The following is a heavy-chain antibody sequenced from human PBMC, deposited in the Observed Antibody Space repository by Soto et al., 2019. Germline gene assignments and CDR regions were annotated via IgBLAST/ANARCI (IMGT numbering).Heavy chain of an antibody. Sequence: PGGSLRLSCAASGFTFSSYWMSWVRQAPGKGLEWVANIKQDGSEKYYVDSVKGRFTISRDNAKNSLYLQMNSLRAEDTAVYYCAIIVVEMAFDYWGQGTLVTVSS. CDR1: GFTFSSYW. D-gene: IGHD2-15*01. J-gene: IGHJ4*02. V-gene: IGHV3-7*01. CDR2: IKQDGSEK. CDR3: AIIVVEMAFDY.